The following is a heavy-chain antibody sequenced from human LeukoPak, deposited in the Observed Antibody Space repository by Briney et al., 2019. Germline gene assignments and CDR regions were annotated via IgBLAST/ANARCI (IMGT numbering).Heavy chain of an antibody. Sequence: GASVKVSCKTSGYTFTGYYMHWVRQAPGQGLEWMGWINPNSGGTNYAQKFQGRVTMTRDTSISTAYMELSRLRSDDTAVYYCARDGAYEADAFDIWGQGTMVTVSS. D-gene: IGHD3-16*01. J-gene: IGHJ3*02. V-gene: IGHV1-2*02. CDR1: GYTFTGYY. CDR3: ARDGAYEADAFDI. CDR2: INPNSGGT.